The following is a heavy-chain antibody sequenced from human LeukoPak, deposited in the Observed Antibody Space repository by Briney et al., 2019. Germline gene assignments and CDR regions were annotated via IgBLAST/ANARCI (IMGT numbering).Heavy chain of an antibody. J-gene: IGHJ4*02. V-gene: IGHV3-23*01. CDR1: GFTFSSYD. CDR3: AKDESSILTGYAK. Sequence: GGSLRLSCAASGFTFSSYDMSWVRQAPGKGLEWVSTISTGGGNTYYADSVKGRFTISRDNSKNTLCLQMNSLRAEDTAVYYCAKDESSILTGYAKWGQGTLVTVSS. CDR2: ISTGGGNT. D-gene: IGHD3-9*01.